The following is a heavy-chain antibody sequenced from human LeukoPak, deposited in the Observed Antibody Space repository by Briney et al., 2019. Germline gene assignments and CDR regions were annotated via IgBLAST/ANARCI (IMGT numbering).Heavy chain of an antibody. D-gene: IGHD1-26*01. Sequence: ASVKVSCKVSGYTLTELSMHWVRQAPGKGLEWMGGFDPEDGETIYAQKFQGRVTMTEDTSTDTAYMELSSLRSEDTAVYYCATHDPYSATYSSFGYWGQGTLVTVSS. V-gene: IGHV1-24*01. CDR1: GYTLTELS. CDR2: FDPEDGET. J-gene: IGHJ4*02. CDR3: ATHDPYSATYSSFGY.